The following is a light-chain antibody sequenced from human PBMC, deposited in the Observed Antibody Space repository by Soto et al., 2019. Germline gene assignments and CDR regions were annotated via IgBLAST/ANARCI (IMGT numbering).Light chain of an antibody. CDR3: QQSYSSPPT. Sequence: DIQMTQSPSTLSGSVGDRVIITCRASQSISNHLNWYQQKPGKAPKLLIFAASSLQSGVPSRFSGSRSGPDFTLTISRLQPEDFATYYCQQSYSSPPTFGQGTKVDIK. CDR1: QSISNH. V-gene: IGKV1-39*01. CDR2: AAS. J-gene: IGKJ1*01.